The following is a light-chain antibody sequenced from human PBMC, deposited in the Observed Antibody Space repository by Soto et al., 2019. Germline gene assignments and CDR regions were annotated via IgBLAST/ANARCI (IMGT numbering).Light chain of an antibody. Sequence: DIQMTQSPSSVSASVGDRVTITCRASQGISKWLAWYQQKPGKAPKLLIYATSTLQSGVPSRFSGSGSGTHFTLTITSLQPEDFATYHCQQANSFPHTFGQGTKLEIK. V-gene: IGKV1-12*01. J-gene: IGKJ2*01. CDR1: QGISKW. CDR3: QQANSFPHT. CDR2: ATS.